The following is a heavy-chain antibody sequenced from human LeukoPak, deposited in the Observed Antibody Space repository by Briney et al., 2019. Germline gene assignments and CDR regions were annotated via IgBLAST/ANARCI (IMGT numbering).Heavy chain of an antibody. CDR1: GGTFSSYA. Sequence: ASVKVSCKASGGTFSSYAISWVRHAPGQGLEWMGGIIPIFGTANYAQKFQGRVTITADESTSTAYMELSSLRSEDTAVYYCAKKKTPPFQNTYYYDSSGYYAFDIWGQGTMVTVSS. V-gene: IGHV1-69*13. CDR2: IIPIFGTA. D-gene: IGHD3-22*01. J-gene: IGHJ3*02. CDR3: AKKKTPPFQNTYYYDSSGYYAFDI.